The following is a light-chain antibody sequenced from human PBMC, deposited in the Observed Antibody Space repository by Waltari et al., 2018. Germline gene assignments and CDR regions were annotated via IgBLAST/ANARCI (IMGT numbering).Light chain of an antibody. J-gene: IGLJ2*01. CDR3: QSYDSSLSGSV. V-gene: IGLV1-40*01. CDR2: GNS. Sequence: QSGLTQPPSVSGAPGQRVTISCTGSSSNIGAGYDVHWYQLLPGTAPKLPIYGNSNPPSGVPDRFSGSKSGTSASLAITGLQAEDEADYYCQSYDSSLSGSVFGGGTKLTVL. CDR1: SSNIGAGYD.